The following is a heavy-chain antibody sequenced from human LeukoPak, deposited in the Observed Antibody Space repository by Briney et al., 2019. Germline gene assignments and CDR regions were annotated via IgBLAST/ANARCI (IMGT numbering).Heavy chain of an antibody. D-gene: IGHD5-12*01. CDR1: GGSISSGSYY. J-gene: IGHJ4*02. V-gene: IGHV4-39*07. Sequence: SETLSLTCTVSGGSISSGSYYWSWIRQPPGKGLEWIGEINHSGSTNYNPSLKSRVTISVDTSKNQFSLKLSSVTAADTAVYYCARRSGSIDYWGQGTLVTVSS. CDR3: ARRSGSIDY. CDR2: INHSGST.